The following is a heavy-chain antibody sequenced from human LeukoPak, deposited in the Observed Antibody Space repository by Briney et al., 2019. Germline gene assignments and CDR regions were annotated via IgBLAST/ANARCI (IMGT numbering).Heavy chain of an antibody. J-gene: IGHJ3*02. Sequence: AGVSLRLSCAASGFTFSSYAMSWVRQAPGKGLEWVSAISGSGGSTYYADSVKGRFTISRDNSKNTLYLQMNSLRAEDTAVYYCAKFSRSAAGRDAFDIWGQGTMVTVSS. CDR3: AKFSRSAAGRDAFDI. CDR1: GFTFSSYA. D-gene: IGHD6-13*01. V-gene: IGHV3-23*01. CDR2: ISGSGGST.